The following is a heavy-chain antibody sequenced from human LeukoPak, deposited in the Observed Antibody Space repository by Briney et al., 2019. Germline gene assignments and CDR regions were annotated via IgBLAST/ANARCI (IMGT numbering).Heavy chain of an antibody. V-gene: IGHV3-23*01. J-gene: IGHJ4*02. CDR2: NSGSGGST. D-gene: IGHD3-10*01. CDR3: AKGHYYGSGSLDY. Sequence: GGSLRLSCAASGFTFSSYAMSWVRQAPGKGLEWVSVNSGSGGSTYYADSVKGRFTISRDNSKNTLYVQMNSLRAEDTAVYYFAKGHYYGSGSLDYWGQGTLVTVSS. CDR1: GFTFSSYA.